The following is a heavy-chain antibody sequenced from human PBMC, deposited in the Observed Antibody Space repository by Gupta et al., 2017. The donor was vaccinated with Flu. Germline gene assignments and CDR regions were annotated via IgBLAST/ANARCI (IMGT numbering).Heavy chain of an antibody. Sequence: RQAPGKGLEWVGRIKSKTDGGTTDYAAPVKGRFTISRDDSKNTLYLQMNSLKTEDTAVYYCTAHDRAYYDPDYWGQGTLVTVSS. V-gene: IGHV3-15*01. J-gene: IGHJ4*02. CDR3: TAHDRAYYDPDY. D-gene: IGHD3-3*01. CDR2: IKSKTDGGTT.